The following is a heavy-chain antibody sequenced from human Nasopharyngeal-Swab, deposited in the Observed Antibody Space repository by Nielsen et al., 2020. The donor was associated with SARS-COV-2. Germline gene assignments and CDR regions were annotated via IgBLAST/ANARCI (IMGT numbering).Heavy chain of an antibody. CDR2: INHSGST. V-gene: IGHV4-34*13. J-gene: IGHJ4*02. Sequence: WIRQPPGKGLEWIGGINHSGSTNKKPSLKSRVSISVDTSKNQFTLKLSYVTAAETAVYYCARGLYGDYQGFDYWGQGTLVTVSS. D-gene: IGHD4-17*01. CDR3: ARGLYGDYQGFDY.